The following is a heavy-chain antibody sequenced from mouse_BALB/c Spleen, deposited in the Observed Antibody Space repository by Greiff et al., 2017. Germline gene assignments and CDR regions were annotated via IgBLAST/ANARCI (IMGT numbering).Heavy chain of an antibody. V-gene: IGHV1-39*01. Sequence: VQLQQTGPELVKPGASVKISCKASGYSFTDYIMLWVKQSHGKSLEWIGNINPYYGSTSYNLKFKGKATLTVDKSSSTAYMQLNSLTSEDSAVYYCARSRYDVYFDYWGQGTTLTVSS. CDR3: ARSRYDVYFDY. CDR2: INPYYGST. CDR1: GYSFTDYI. D-gene: IGHD2-3*01. J-gene: IGHJ2*01.